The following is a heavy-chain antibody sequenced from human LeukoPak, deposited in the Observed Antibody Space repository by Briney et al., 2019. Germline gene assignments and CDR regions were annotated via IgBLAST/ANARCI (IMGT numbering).Heavy chain of an antibody. CDR1: GYTFTSYG. CDR3: ARDTDILTGYFPEHAFDI. J-gene: IGHJ3*02. CDR2: ISAYNGNT. D-gene: IGHD3-9*01. Sequence: GASVRVSCKASGYTFTSYGISWVRQAPGQGLEWMGWISAYNGNTNYAQKLQGRVTMTTDTSTSTAYMELRSLRSDDTAVYYCARDTDILTGYFPEHAFDIWGQGTMVTVSS. V-gene: IGHV1-18*01.